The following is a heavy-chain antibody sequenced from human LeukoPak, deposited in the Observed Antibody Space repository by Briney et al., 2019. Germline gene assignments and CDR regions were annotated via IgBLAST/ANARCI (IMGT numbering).Heavy chain of an antibody. CDR3: ARSNIVVVTADYYYGMDV. CDR1: GGTFSSYA. D-gene: IGHD2-21*02. V-gene: IGHV1-69*04. J-gene: IGHJ6*02. Sequence: SVKVSCKASGGTFSSYAISWVRQAPGQGLEWMGRIIPILGIANYAQKFQGRVTITADKSTSTAYMELSSLRSEDTAVYYCARSNIVVVTADYYYGMDVWGQGTTVTVSS. CDR2: IIPILGIA.